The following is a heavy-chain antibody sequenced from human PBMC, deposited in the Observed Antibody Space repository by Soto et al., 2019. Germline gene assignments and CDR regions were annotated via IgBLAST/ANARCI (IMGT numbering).Heavy chain of an antibody. CDR3: XXXXXXXXXYDYGFPNDY. D-gene: IGHD5-12*01. CDR1: GFTFSSYA. Sequence: EVQLLESGGXLVQPGGSLRLSCAASGFTFSSYAMSWVRQAPGKGLEWVSAISGSGGSTYYADSVKXXXXXXXXXXXXXXXXXXXXXXXXXXXXXXXXXXXXXXXXYDYGFPNDYXGQGXLXTXS. V-gene: IGHV3-23*01. CDR2: ISGSGGST. J-gene: IGHJ4*02.